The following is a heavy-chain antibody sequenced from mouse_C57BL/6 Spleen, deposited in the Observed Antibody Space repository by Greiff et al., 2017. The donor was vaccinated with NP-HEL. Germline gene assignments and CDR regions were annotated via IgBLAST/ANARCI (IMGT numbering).Heavy chain of an antibody. J-gene: IGHJ3*01. CDR1: GYTFTSYW. Sequence: QVQLQQSGAELVRPGSSVKLSCKASGYTFTSYWMDWVKQRPGQGLEWIGNIYPSDSETHYNQKFKDKATLTVDKSSSTAYMQLSSLTSEDSAVYYCARSTGSSWFAYWGQGTLVTVSA. D-gene: IGHD4-1*01. V-gene: IGHV1-61*01. CDR2: IYPSDSET. CDR3: ARSTGSSWFAY.